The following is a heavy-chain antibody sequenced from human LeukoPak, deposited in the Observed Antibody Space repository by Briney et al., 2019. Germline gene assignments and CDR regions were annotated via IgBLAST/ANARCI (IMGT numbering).Heavy chain of an antibody. CDR3: AKDIAVAGYYFDY. D-gene: IGHD6-19*01. Sequence: GGSLRLSCAASGFTFSSYAMSWVRQAPGKGLEWVSAISGSGGSTYYADSVKGRFTISRDNSKNTLYLQMNSLRAKDTAVYYCAKDIAVAGYYFDYWGQGTLVTVSS. J-gene: IGHJ4*02. V-gene: IGHV3-23*01. CDR1: GFTFSSYA. CDR2: ISGSGGST.